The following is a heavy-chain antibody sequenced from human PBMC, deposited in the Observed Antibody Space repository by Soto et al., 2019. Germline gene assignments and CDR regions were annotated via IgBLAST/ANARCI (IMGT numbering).Heavy chain of an antibody. Sequence: QVQLVQSGAEVKKPGSSVKVSCKASGGTFSSYTISWVRQAPGQGLEWMGRIIPILGIANYAQKFQGRVTSTADKTTSTAYMELSSLRSEDTAVYYCARNPAATPELWFGEIPNWFDPWGHGTLVTVSS. V-gene: IGHV1-69*02. D-gene: IGHD3-10*01. J-gene: IGHJ5*02. CDR1: GGTFSSYT. CDR3: ARNPAATPELWFGEIPNWFDP. CDR2: IIPILGIA.